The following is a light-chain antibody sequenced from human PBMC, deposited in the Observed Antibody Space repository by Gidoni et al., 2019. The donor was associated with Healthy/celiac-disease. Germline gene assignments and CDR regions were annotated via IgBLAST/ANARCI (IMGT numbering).Light chain of an antibody. CDR1: QSISSW. V-gene: IGKV1-5*03. Sequence: DIPITQSPSTLSASVGDRVTITCLASQSISSWLAWYQQQPGKSPKLLVYKTSSLESGVPSRFSGSGSGKEFTLTISSLQPDDFATYYCQQYNSYAWTFGQXTKVEIK. CDR3: QQYNSYAWT. J-gene: IGKJ1*01. CDR2: KTS.